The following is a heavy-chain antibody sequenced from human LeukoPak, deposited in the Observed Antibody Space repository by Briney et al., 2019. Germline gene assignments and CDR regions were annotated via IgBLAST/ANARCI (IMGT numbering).Heavy chain of an antibody. V-gene: IGHV3-21*01. CDR1: GFTFSSYS. D-gene: IGHD2-21*02. CDR3: AKSDLQYYYYYYMDV. J-gene: IGHJ6*03. Sequence: PGGSLRLSCEDSGFTFSSYSMNWVRQAPGKGLEWVSSISSSSSYIYYTDSVKGRFTISRDNSKNTLYLQMNSLRAEDTAVYYCAKSDLQYYYYYYMDVWGKGTTVTISS. CDR2: ISSSSSYI.